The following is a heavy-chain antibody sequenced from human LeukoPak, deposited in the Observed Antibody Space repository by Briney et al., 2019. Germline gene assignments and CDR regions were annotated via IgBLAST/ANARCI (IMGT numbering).Heavy chain of an antibody. V-gene: IGHV5-51*01. D-gene: IGHD4-17*01. CDR1: GYSFTSYW. J-gene: IGHJ4*02. CDR3: ARHESSIESYGDYGEANY. CDR2: IYPGDSDT. Sequence: GESLKISCKGSGYSFTSYWIGWVRQMPGKGLEWMGIIYPGDSDTRYSPSFQGQVTISADKSISTAYLQWSSLKASDTAMYYCARHESSIESYGDYGEANYWGQGTLVTVSP.